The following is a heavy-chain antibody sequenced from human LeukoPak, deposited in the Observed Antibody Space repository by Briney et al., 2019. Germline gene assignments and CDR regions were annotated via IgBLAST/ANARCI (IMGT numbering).Heavy chain of an antibody. CDR3: ATHSGGFDY. CDR1: GITIRNYG. J-gene: IGHJ4*02. D-gene: IGHD1-26*01. Sequence: GGSLRLSCPASGITIRNYGMTWVRQAPGRGLQWVPSINNSGTRTFYEDSVRGRFTISRDNAKNSLYLQMNSLRAEDTAVYYCATHSGGFDYWGQGTLVTVSS. V-gene: IGHV3-23*05. CDR2: INNSGTRT.